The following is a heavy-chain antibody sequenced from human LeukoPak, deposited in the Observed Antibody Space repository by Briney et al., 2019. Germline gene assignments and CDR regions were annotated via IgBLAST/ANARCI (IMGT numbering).Heavy chain of an antibody. CDR2: IKNDGSTT. D-gene: IGHD3-22*01. J-gene: IGHJ5*02. Sequence: GGSLRLSCAASGFTFSSYWMHWVRQPPGKGLVWVSRIKNDGSTTTYADSVKGRFTVSRDNAKNTLNLQMNSLRAEDTAVYYCARDLGQYYDTSDNWFDPWGQGTLVTVSS. CDR1: GFTFSSYW. CDR3: ARDLGQYYDTSDNWFDP. V-gene: IGHV3-74*01.